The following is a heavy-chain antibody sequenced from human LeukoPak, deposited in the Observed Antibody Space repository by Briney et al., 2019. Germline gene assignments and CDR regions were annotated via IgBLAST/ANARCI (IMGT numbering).Heavy chain of an antibody. V-gene: IGHV4-39*07. CDR3: SRDPDRARWGDCSGHSCPPNN. CDR1: GGSISSSSYY. J-gene: IGHJ4*02. D-gene: IGHD2-15*01. CDR2: IYYSGST. Sequence: PSETLSLTCTVSGGSISSSSYYWGWIRQPPGKGLEWIGSIYYSGSTYYNPSLKSRVTISVDTSKNQFSLKLSSVTAADTAVYYCSRDPDRARWGDCSGHSCPPNNWGQGTLVTVSS.